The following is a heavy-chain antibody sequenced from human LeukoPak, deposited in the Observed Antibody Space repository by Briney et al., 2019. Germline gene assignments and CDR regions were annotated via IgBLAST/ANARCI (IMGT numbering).Heavy chain of an antibody. CDR2: ISGSGGST. J-gene: IGHJ5*02. D-gene: IGHD1-1*01. CDR1: GSTFSSYA. V-gene: IGHV3-23*01. Sequence: GGSLRLSCAASGSTFSSYAMSWVRQAPGKGLEWVSAISGSGGSTYYADSVKGRFTISRDNSKNTLYLQMNSLRAEDTAVYYCAKDPLLGTASYNWFDPWGQGTLVTVSS. CDR3: AKDPLLGTASYNWFDP.